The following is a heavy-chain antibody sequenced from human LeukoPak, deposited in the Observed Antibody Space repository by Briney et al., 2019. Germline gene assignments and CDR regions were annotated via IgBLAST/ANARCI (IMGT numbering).Heavy chain of an antibody. CDR1: GFTFSYYA. J-gene: IGHJ4*02. V-gene: IGHV3-21*01. CDR2: ISTRSTYI. CDR3: ARDQYYASGSYYNSSKGYFDY. Sequence: GGSLRLSCAASGFTFSYYAMNWVRQAPGKGLEWVSSISTRSTYIYYADSLKGRFTISRDNAENSLYLQMNSLRAEDTAVYYCARDQYYASGSYYNSSKGYFDYWGQGTLVTVSS. D-gene: IGHD3-10*01.